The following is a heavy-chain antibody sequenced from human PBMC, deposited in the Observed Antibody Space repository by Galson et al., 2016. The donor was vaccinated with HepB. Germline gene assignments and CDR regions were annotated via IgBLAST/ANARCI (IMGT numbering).Heavy chain of an antibody. D-gene: IGHD2-2*01. J-gene: IGHJ4*02. V-gene: IGHV3-7*03. CDR1: GFTFSTYW. CDR3: AKDKQLIWWGGIDY. CDR2: IKEDGSDK. Sequence: SLRLSCAASGFTFSTYWMIWVRQAPGKGLECVAIIKEDGSDKYYADSVKGRLTISRDNAKNSLYLQMNSLRAEDTAFYYCAKDKQLIWWGGIDYWGQGSLVTVSS.